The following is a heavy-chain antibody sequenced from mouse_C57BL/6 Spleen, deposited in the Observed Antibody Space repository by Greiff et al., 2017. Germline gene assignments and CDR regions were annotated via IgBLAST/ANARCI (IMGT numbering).Heavy chain of an antibody. Sequence: VQLKESGAELVRPGASVKLSCTASGFNIKDDYMHWVKQRPEQGLEWIGWIDPENGDTEYASKFQGKATITADTSSNTAYLQLSSLTSEDTAVYYCTIYGNYGRYWGQGTTLTVSS. CDR1: GFNIKDDY. J-gene: IGHJ2*01. V-gene: IGHV14-4*01. D-gene: IGHD2-1*01. CDR2: IDPENGDT. CDR3: TIYGNYGRY.